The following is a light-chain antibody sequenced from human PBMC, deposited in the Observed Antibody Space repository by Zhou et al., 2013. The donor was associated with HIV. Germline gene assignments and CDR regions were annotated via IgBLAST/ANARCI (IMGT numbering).Light chain of an antibody. V-gene: IGKV2-30*02. J-gene: IGKJ2*01. CDR1: QSLVHSDGNTY. CDR2: KIS. CDR3: MQGTYWPYT. Sequence: DTVMTQSPLSLPVILGQSASISCKSSQSLVHSDGNTYLNWFQQRPGQSPRRLIYKISNRDSGVSKRFSGSGSGADFTLEINRVEAEDVGVYYCMQGTYWPYTFGQGTKLEVK.